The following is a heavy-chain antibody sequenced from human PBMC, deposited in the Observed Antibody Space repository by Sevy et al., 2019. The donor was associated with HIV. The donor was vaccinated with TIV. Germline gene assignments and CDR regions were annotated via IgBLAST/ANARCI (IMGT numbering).Heavy chain of an antibody. V-gene: IGHV3-23*01. CDR1: GFTFSSYA. CDR2: ISGSGGST. CDR3: AKDPAREPISLYFDY. J-gene: IGHJ4*02. D-gene: IGHD1-26*01. Sequence: GGSLRLSCAASGFTFSSYAMSWVRQAPGKGLEWVSAISGSGGSTYYADSVKGRFTISRDNSKNTLYLQMNSLRAEDTAVYYCAKDPAREPISLYFDYWGQGTLVTVSS.